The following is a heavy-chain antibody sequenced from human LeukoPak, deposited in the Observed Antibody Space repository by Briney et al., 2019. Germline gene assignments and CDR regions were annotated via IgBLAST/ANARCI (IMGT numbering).Heavy chain of an antibody. J-gene: IGHJ4*02. CDR3: ARGGWNKFDY. V-gene: IGHV4-59*01. D-gene: IGHD3-22*01. CDR1: GGSISSYY. Sequence: PSETLSLTCTVSGGSISSYYWSWIRQPPGKGLEWIGFIFYSGTTNYNPSLKSRVTISVDTSKNQFSLKLSTVTAADTAVYYCARGGWNKFDYWGQGTLVTVSS. CDR2: IFYSGTT.